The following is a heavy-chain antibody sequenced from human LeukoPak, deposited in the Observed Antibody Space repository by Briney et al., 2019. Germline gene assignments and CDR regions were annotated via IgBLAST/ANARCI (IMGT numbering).Heavy chain of an antibody. CDR1: GYSISSGYY. CDR2: IYHSGST. CDR3: ARDQANRTDC. J-gene: IGHJ4*02. D-gene: IGHD2/OR15-2a*01. V-gene: IGHV4-38-2*02. Sequence: PSETLSLTCTVSGYSISSGYYWGWIRQPPGKGLEWIGSIYHSGSTYYNPSLKSRVTISVDTSKNQFSLKLSSVTAADTAVYYCARDQANRTDCWGQGTLVTVSS.